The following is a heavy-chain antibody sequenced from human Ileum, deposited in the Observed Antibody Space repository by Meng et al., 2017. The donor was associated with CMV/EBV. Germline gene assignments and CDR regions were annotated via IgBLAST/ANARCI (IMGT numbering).Heavy chain of an antibody. Sequence: SCAASGLSLSNYAMSWVRQAPGKGLEWVSSISSSGDNTWHADSVKGRFTISRDNSKNLLYLQMSSLRDEDTAAYYCATYRTFSGPLGKWGQGTLVTVSS. CDR3: ATYRTFSGPLGK. J-gene: IGHJ4*02. V-gene: IGHV3-23*01. CDR1: GLSLSNYA. CDR2: ISSSGDNT. D-gene: IGHD3-16*02.